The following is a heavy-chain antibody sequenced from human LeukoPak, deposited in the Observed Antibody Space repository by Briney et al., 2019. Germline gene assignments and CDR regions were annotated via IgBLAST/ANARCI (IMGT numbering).Heavy chain of an antibody. CDR1: GGSISSYY. J-gene: IGHJ3*02. Sequence: SETLSLTCTVSGGSISSYYWSWIRQPPGKGLEWIGHIYYSGSTNYNPSLKSRVTISVDTSKNQFSLKLSSVTAADTAVYYCARLMGIVVVTAIPDAFDIWGQGTMVTVSS. D-gene: IGHD2-21*02. CDR3: ARLMGIVVVTAIPDAFDI. CDR2: IYYSGST. V-gene: IGHV4-59*01.